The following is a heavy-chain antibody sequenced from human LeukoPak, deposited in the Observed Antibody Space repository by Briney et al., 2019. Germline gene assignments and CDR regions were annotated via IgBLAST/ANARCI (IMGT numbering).Heavy chain of an antibody. D-gene: IGHD3-3*02. CDR3: AKDISSTSSTPFDP. Sequence: PGGSLRLSCAASGFTSGFTFSSFAMSWVRQAPGKGLELVSAISGSGTATHYAASVRGRFTISRDNSKNTLYLEMNSLRAEDTAIYYCAKDISSTSSTPFDPWGQGTLVTVSS. V-gene: IGHV3-23*01. CDR2: ISGSGTAT. J-gene: IGHJ5*02. CDR1: GFTFSSFA.